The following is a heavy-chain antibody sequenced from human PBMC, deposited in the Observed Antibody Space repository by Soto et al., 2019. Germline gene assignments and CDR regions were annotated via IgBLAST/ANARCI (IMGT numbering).Heavy chain of an antibody. V-gene: IGHV3-7*01. Sequence: GGSLRLSCAASGFTFSTYWMNWVRQAPGKGLEWVANIKQDGSEKYYVDSVKGRFTISRDNAKNSLYLQMNSLRAEDTAVYYCARVYVLWPENYYMDVWGKGTTVTVSS. CDR3: ARVYVLWPENYYMDV. CDR2: IKQDGSEK. D-gene: IGHD3-10*01. CDR1: GFTFSTYW. J-gene: IGHJ6*03.